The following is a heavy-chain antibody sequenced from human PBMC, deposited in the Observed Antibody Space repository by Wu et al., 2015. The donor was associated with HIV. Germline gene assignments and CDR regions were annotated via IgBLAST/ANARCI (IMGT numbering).Heavy chain of an antibody. V-gene: IGHV1-69*05. CDR1: GDGFTSYA. D-gene: IGHD3-10*01. J-gene: IGHJ5*02. CDR3: ARELEDPAIMVRAGFDP. Sequence: QDQLVQFGAEVKKPGSSVKVTCKASGDGFTSYAVSWVRQAPGQGLEWMGGINPLFGTTKFAQRFQDRITFTTDESKTTVYMELSSLRSEDTAIYYCARELEDPAIMVRAGFDPWGQGTLVTVSS. CDR2: INPLFGTT.